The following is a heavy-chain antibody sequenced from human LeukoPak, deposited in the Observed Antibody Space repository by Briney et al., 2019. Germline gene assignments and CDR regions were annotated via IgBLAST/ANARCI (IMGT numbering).Heavy chain of an antibody. D-gene: IGHD2-21*02. CDR2: IYHSGST. V-gene: IGHV4-30-2*01. CDR3: ARVQHIVVVTASHAFDI. Sequence: SQTLSLTCAVYGGSISSGGYSWRWIRQPPGRGLEWIGYIYHSGSTCYNPSLKSRVTLSVDRSKNQFSLKLSSVTAADTAVYYCARVQHIVVVTASHAFDIWGQGTMVTVSS. J-gene: IGHJ3*02. CDR1: GGSISSGGYS.